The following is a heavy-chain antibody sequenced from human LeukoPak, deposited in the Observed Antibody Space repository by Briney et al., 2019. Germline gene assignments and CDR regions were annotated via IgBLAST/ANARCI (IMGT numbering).Heavy chain of an antibody. CDR3: ARAESSGYYSYYFDY. Sequence: PSETLSLTCTVSGGSISSSYWTWIRQPPGKGLEWIGYIYYSGSTNYNPSLKSRVTISVDTSKNQFSLKLSSVTAADTAVYYCARAESSGYYSYYFDYWGQGTLVTVSS. CDR2: IYYSGST. V-gene: IGHV4-59*01. D-gene: IGHD3-22*01. J-gene: IGHJ4*02. CDR1: GGSISSSY.